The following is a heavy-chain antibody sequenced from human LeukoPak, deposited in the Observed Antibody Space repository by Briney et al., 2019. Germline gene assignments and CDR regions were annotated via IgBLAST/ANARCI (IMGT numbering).Heavy chain of an antibody. Sequence: SQTLSLTCAISGDSVSSNSAAWNWLRQSPSRGLEWLGRTYYRSKWYNDYAISVKSRITINPDTSKNQFSLQLNSVTPEDTAIYYCARGTGTTGFDYWGQGTLVTVSS. CDR3: ARGTGTTGFDY. CDR1: GDSVSSNSAA. V-gene: IGHV6-1*01. D-gene: IGHD1-1*01. J-gene: IGHJ4*02. CDR2: TYYRSKWYN.